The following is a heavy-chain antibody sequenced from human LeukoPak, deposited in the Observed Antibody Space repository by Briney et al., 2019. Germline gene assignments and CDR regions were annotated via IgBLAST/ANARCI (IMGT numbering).Heavy chain of an antibody. CDR3: ARISGDNWNDERKDVDY. V-gene: IGHV1-69*06. CDR2: IIPIFGTA. CDR1: GYTLTELA. J-gene: IGHJ4*02. D-gene: IGHD1-20*01. Sequence: SVKVSCKVSGYTLTELAMHWVRHAPGKGLEWMGGIIPIFGTANYAQKFQGRVTITADKSTSTAYMELSSLRSEDTAVYYCARISGDNWNDERKDVDYWGQGTLVTVSS.